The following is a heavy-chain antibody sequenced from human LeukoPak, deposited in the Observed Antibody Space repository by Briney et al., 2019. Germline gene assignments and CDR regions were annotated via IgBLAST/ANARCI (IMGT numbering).Heavy chain of an antibody. J-gene: IGHJ4*02. CDR1: GFTFSSYA. Sequence: PGGPLRLSCAASGFTFSSYAMSCVRQAPGKGLEWVSAISGSGGSTYYADPAKGRFTTHRDNSKNTLYLQMNSLRAEDTAVYYCAKEVWLWYFDYWGQGPLVTVSS. CDR2: ISGSGGST. CDR3: AKEVWLWYFDY. V-gene: IGHV3-23*01. D-gene: IGHD5-12*01.